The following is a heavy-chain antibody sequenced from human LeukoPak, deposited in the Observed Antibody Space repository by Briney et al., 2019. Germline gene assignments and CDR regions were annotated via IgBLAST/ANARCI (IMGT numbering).Heavy chain of an antibody. Sequence: ASVKVSCKASGYTFTSYYIYWVRQAPGQGLEWMGLINPGGGNTNYAQKFQGRVTMTRDMSTSTVYMGLSSLTSEDTAVYYCARGQRPIRVVTSELFDYWGQGTLVTVSS. V-gene: IGHV1-46*01. J-gene: IGHJ4*02. CDR3: ARGQRPIRVVTSELFDY. CDR2: INPGGGNT. CDR1: GYTFTSYY. D-gene: IGHD3-3*01.